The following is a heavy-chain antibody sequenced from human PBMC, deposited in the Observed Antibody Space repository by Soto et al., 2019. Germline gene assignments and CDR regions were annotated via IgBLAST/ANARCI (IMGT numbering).Heavy chain of an antibody. CDR2: ISAYNGNT. J-gene: IGHJ4*02. CDR1: GYTFTSYG. Sequence: GXSVKVSFNASGYTFTSYGISLVRHSPGQGLEWMGWISAYNGNTNYAQKLQGRVTMTTDTSTSTAYMELRSLRSDETAVYYCARDWYYDILTGPHYFDYWGQGTLVTVSS. D-gene: IGHD3-9*01. CDR3: ARDWYYDILTGPHYFDY. V-gene: IGHV1-18*01.